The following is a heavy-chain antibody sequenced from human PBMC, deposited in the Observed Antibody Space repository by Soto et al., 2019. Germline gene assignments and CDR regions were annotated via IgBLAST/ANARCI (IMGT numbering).Heavy chain of an antibody. J-gene: IGHJ4*02. CDR2: VSGSNGDT. V-gene: IGHV1-18*01. CDR3: ARDISYYHDDRGYSNFDY. D-gene: IGHD3-22*01. Sequence: ASVKVSCKVAGYTFTGYGISWVRQAPGQGLEWMGWVSGSNGDTKYVENYQGRVTMTIDTSTSTAYMELRSLRSDDTAVYYCARDISYYHDDRGYSNFDYWGQGTLVTVSS. CDR1: GYTFTGYG.